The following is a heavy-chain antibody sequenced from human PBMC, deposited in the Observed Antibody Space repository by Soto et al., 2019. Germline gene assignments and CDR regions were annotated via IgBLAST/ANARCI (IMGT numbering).Heavy chain of an antibody. CDR1: GFTGRSNT. D-gene: IGHD2-2*01. Sequence: GGSPRISHAALGFTGRSNTKSLVLQASGKGLEWVSIIYSGGSTYYADSVKGRFTISRDNSKNTLYLQMNSLRAEDTAVYYCAKEKISTSCCNWFDPWGQGTLVTVSS. V-gene: IGHV3-53*01. CDR3: AKEKISTSCCNWFDP. CDR2: IYSGGST. J-gene: IGHJ5*02.